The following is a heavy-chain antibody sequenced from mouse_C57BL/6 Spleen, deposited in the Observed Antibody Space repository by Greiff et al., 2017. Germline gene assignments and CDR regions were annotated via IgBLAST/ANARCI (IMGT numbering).Heavy chain of an antibody. V-gene: IGHV2-2*01. J-gene: IGHJ2*01. D-gene: IGHD1-1*01. Sequence: VKLMESGPGLVQPSQSLSITCTVSGFSLTSYGVHWVRQSPGKGLEWLGVIWSGGSTDYNAAFISRLSISKDNSKSQVFFKMNSLQADDTAIYYCARNSNYYGSSYEPYYFDYWGQGTTLTVSS. CDR3: ARNSNYYGSSYEPYYFDY. CDR2: IWSGGST. CDR1: GFSLTSYG.